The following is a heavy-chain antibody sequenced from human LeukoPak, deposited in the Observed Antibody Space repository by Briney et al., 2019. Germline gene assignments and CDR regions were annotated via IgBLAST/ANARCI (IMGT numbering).Heavy chain of an antibody. CDR3: ARGQLWFDY. CDR1: GFTFSNYA. Sequence: GGSLGLSCAASGFTFSNYAVSWVRQAPGQGLERVSPIGASGGSTYYADSVKGRFTISRDNSKNTLYLQMNSLRAEDTAVYYCARGQLWFDYWGQGTLVTVSS. CDR2: IGASGGST. V-gene: IGHV3-23*01. D-gene: IGHD5-18*01. J-gene: IGHJ5*01.